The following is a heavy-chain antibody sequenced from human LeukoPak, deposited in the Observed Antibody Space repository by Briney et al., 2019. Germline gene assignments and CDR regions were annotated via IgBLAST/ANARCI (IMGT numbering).Heavy chain of an antibody. CDR1: GGSFSGYY. D-gene: IGHD6-13*01. CDR2: INHSGST. V-gene: IGHV4-34*01. Sequence: SETLSLTCAVYGGSFSGYYWSWIRQPPGKGLEWIGEINHSGSTNYNPSLKSRVTISVDTSKNQFSLKLSSVTAADTAVYYCASGLQPLYYFDYWGQGTLVTVSS. J-gene: IGHJ4*02. CDR3: ASGLQPLYYFDY.